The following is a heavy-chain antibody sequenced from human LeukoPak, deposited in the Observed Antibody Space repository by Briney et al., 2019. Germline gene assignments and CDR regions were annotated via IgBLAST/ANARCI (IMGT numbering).Heavy chain of an antibody. CDR1: GGSISSYY. D-gene: IGHD2-21*02. Sequence: SETLSLTCTVSGGSISSYYWSWIRQPPGKGLEWIGYIYYSGSTNYNPSLKSRVTISVDTSKNQFSLKLSSVTAADTAVYYCARADSAYCGGDCYSPYYYYYYYMDVWGKGTTVTVSS. CDR3: ARADSAYCGGDCYSPYYYYYYYMDV. V-gene: IGHV4-59*01. CDR2: IYYSGST. J-gene: IGHJ6*03.